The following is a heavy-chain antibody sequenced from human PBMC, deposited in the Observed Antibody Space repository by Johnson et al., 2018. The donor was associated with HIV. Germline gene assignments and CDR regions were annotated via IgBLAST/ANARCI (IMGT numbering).Heavy chain of an antibody. CDR3: ARDLRDSSGYYLGAFDI. CDR1: GFTFSSYT. Sequence: QVQLVESGGGVVQPGTSLRLSCAASGFTFSSYTMHWVRQAPGKGLEWVAVISYDGDNKYYADSVKGRFTISRDNAKNSLYLQMNSLRAEDTAVYYCARDLRDSSGYYLGAFDIWGQGTMVTVSS. D-gene: IGHD3-22*01. CDR2: ISYDGDNK. J-gene: IGHJ3*02. V-gene: IGHV3-30-3*01.